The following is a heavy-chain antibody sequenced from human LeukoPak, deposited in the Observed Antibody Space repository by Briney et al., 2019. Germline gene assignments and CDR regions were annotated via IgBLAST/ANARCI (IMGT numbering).Heavy chain of an antibody. D-gene: IGHD1-1*01. CDR3: ARDMWKGGQAAFDY. J-gene: IGHJ4*02. CDR2: IYYSGST. CDR1: GGSISTYY. V-gene: IGHV4-59*01. Sequence: PSETLSLTCTVSGGSISTYYWSWIRQPPGKGLEWIGYIYYSGSTNCNPSLKSRVTISVDTSKNQFSLKLSSVTAADTAVYYCARDMWKGGQAAFDYWGQGTLVTVSS.